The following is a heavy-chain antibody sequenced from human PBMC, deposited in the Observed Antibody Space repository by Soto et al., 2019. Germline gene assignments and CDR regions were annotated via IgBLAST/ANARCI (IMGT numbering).Heavy chain of an antibody. V-gene: IGHV3-21*06. CDR3: SGCSGGVCHKNYGMDV. CDR1: GFTFSSCT. J-gene: IGHJ6*02. D-gene: IGHD2-8*02. CDR2: ISPSSGHI. Sequence: EVHLVESGGGLVKPGGSLRLSCAVSGFTFSSCTMNWVRQAPGKGLEWVSSISPSSGHIYYADSVKGRFTISRDNAKNALLLKMNSLRGEDTAVYYCSGCSGGVCHKNYGMDVWGQGTTVTVSS.